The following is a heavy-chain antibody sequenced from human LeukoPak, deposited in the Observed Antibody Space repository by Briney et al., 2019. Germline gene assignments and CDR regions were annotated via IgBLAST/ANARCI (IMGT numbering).Heavy chain of an antibody. D-gene: IGHD2-2*01. Sequence: PGGSLRLSCAASGFTFNTFWMSWVRQAPGKGLAWVANIDEDGSEKYYVDSVKGRFTISRDNAKNTLYLQMNSLRTEDTAVYYCAKDVPAAYFDYWGQGTLVTVSS. CDR2: IDEDGSEK. V-gene: IGHV3-7*01. J-gene: IGHJ4*02. CDR1: GFTFNTFW. CDR3: AKDVPAAYFDY.